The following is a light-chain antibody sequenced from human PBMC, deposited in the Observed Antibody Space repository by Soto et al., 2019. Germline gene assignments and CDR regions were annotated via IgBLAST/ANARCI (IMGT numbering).Light chain of an antibody. J-gene: IGKJ5*01. CDR3: LHRMNWPLT. V-gene: IGKV3-11*01. CDR2: DAS. CDR1: ETVSSY. Sequence: DIVLTQSPVTLSLSPGYRSTLSCRASETVSSYLLWYQQKPGQDPRLLIYDASKRATGIPARFSGSGSETDFTLTISSLEPEDVGVYYCLHRMNWPLTFGQGTRLEIK.